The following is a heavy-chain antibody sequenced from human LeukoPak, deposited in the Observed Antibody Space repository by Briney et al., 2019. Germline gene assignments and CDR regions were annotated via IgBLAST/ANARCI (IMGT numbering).Heavy chain of an antibody. Sequence: GGSLRLSCAASGFTFSSYAMSWVRQAPGKGLEWVSAISGSGGSTYCADSVKGRFTISRDNSKNTLYLQMNSLRAEDTAVYYCGKERGVDIVATGPFDYWGQGTLVTVSS. CDR1: GFTFSSYA. J-gene: IGHJ4*02. V-gene: IGHV3-23*01. CDR3: GKERGVDIVATGPFDY. D-gene: IGHD5-12*01. CDR2: ISGSGGST.